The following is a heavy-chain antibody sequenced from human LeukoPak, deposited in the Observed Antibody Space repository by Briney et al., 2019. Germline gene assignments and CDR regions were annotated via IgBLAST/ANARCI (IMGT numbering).Heavy chain of an antibody. CDR3: ARDLVFSYSSSWDAFDI. Sequence: GGSLRLSCAASGFTFSSYAMHWVRQAPGKGLEWVAVISYDGSNKYYADSVKGRFTISRDNSKNTLYLQMNSLRAEDTAVYYCARDLVFSYSSSWDAFDIWGQGTMVTVSS. V-gene: IGHV3-30-3*01. CDR2: ISYDGSNK. CDR1: GFTFSSYA. D-gene: IGHD6-13*01. J-gene: IGHJ3*02.